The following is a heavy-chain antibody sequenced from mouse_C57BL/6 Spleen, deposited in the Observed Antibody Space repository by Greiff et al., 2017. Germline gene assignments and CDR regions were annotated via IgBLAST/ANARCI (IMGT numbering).Heavy chain of an antibody. J-gene: IGHJ2*01. V-gene: IGHV1-52*01. CDR3: ARLGYYGSSYDYFDY. CDR1: GYTFTSYW. D-gene: IGHD1-1*01. CDR2: IDPSDSET. Sequence: QVQLKQPGAELVRPGSSVKLSCKASGYTFTSYWMHWVKQRPIQGLEWIGNIDPSDSETHYNQKFKDKATLTVDKSSSTAYMQLSSLTSEDSAVYYCARLGYYGSSYDYFDYWGQGTTLTVSS.